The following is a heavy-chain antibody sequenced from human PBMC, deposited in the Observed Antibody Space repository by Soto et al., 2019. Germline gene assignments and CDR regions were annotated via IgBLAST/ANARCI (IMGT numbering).Heavy chain of an antibody. CDR3: ARVTSRYCSSTSCYGGLAAFDI. V-gene: IGHV6-1*01. CDR2: TYYRSKWYN. J-gene: IGHJ3*02. CDR1: GDSVSSNSAA. Sequence: PSQTLSLTCAISGDSVSSNSAAWNWIRQSPSRGLEWLGRTYYRSKWYNDYAVSVKSRITINPDTSKNQFSLQLNSVTPEDTAVYYCARVTSRYCSSTSCYGGLAAFDIWGQGTMVTVSS. D-gene: IGHD2-2*01.